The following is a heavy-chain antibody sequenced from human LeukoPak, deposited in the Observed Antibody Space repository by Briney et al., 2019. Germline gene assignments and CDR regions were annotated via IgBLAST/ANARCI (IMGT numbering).Heavy chain of an antibody. D-gene: IGHD3-22*01. V-gene: IGHV4-59*12. CDR3: AREGSSGYYSFPYYYYGMDV. J-gene: IGHJ6*02. CDR2: IYYSGST. Sequence: PSETLSLTCTVSGGSISSYYWSWIRQPPGKGLEWIGYIYYSGSTNYNPSLKSRVTISVDTSKNQFSLKLSSVTAADTAVYYCAREGSSGYYSFPYYYYGMDVWGQGTTVTVSS. CDR1: GGSISSYY.